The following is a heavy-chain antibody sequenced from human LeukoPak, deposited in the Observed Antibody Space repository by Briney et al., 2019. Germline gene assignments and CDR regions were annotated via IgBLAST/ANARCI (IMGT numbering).Heavy chain of an antibody. CDR1: GFTFSNYW. D-gene: IGHD3-10*01. CDR3: AKGPEYYYGSGSMIY. V-gene: IGHV3-7*03. CDR2: IKHGGTER. J-gene: IGHJ4*02. Sequence: PGGSLRLSCTASGFTFSNYWMAWVRQAPGKGLGWVANIKHGGTERYYVDSVKGRFTISRDNAKNSLYLQMNSLRAEDTALYYCAKGPEYYYGSGSMIYWGQGTLVTVSS.